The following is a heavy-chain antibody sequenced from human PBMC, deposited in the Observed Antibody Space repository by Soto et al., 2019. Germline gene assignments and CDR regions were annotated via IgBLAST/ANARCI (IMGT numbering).Heavy chain of an antibody. Sequence: EVQLLESGGGLVQPGGSLRLSCAASGFTFSSYAMSWVRQAPGKGLEWVSAISGSGGSTYYADSVKGRFTISRDNSKNTLYLQMNSLRAEDTAVYYCAKEGDIEPNDYGDYGTHFDYWGQGTLVTVSS. CDR2: ISGSGGST. V-gene: IGHV3-23*01. CDR3: AKEGDIEPNDYGDYGTHFDY. J-gene: IGHJ4*02. CDR1: GFTFSSYA. D-gene: IGHD4-17*01.